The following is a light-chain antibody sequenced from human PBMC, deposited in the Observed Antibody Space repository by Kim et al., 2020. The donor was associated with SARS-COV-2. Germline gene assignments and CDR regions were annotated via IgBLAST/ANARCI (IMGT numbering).Light chain of an antibody. J-gene: IGKJ2*01. Sequence: LSPRGRASLSCRARQSVSSSYLAWYQQKPGQAPRHLIYGASSRATGIPDRFSGSGSGTDFTLTISRLEPEDFAVYYCQQYGSSPRTFGQGTKLEI. V-gene: IGKV3-20*01. CDR2: GAS. CDR3: QQYGSSPRT. CDR1: QSVSSSY.